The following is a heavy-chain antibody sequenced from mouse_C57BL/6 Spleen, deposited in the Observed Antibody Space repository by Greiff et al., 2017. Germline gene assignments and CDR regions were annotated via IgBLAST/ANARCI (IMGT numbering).Heavy chain of an antibody. Sequence: QVQLQQSGAELVRPGASVTLSCKASGYTFTDYEMHWVKQTPVYGLEWIGAIDPETGGTAYNQKFKGKAILTADKSSSTAYMELRSLTSEDSAVYYCTDGYSNYYAMDYWGQGTSVTVSS. CDR2: IDPETGGT. D-gene: IGHD2-3*01. V-gene: IGHV1-15*01. J-gene: IGHJ4*01. CDR1: GYTFTDYE. CDR3: TDGYSNYYAMDY.